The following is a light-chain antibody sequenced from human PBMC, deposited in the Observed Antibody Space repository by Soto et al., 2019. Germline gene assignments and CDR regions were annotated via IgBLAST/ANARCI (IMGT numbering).Light chain of an antibody. CDR3: MQYGSSPRT. CDR2: RVS. V-gene: IGKV3-15*01. CDR1: HYIYSN. Sequence: EIVMTQSPATLSVSRGERATLSCTASHYIYSNVAWFQQRPGQAPRLLIYRVSTRATGTPARFSGSGSGTEFTLTINSLQSEDFGVYFCMQYGSSPRTFGQETKVDIK. J-gene: IGKJ1*01.